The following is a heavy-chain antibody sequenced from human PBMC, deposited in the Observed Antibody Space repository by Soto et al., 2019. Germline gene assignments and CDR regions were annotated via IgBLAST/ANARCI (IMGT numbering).Heavy chain of an antibody. V-gene: IGHV3-15*07. J-gene: IGHJ6*02. Sequence: GGSLRLSCAASGFTFSNAWMNWVRQAPGKGLEWVGRIKSKTDGGTTDYAAPVKGRFTISRDDSKNTLYLQMNSLKTEDTAVYYCTTDRNRLLWFGEYGMDVWGQGTTVTVSS. D-gene: IGHD3-10*01. CDR2: IKSKTDGGTT. CDR1: GFTFSNAW. CDR3: TTDRNRLLWFGEYGMDV.